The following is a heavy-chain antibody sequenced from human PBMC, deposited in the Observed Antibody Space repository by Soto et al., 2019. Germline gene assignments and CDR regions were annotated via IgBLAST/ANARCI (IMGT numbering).Heavy chain of an antibody. J-gene: IGHJ4*02. CDR1: GDTVSSNRAT. CDR3: ARLVIVPYYFDS. CDR2: TYYRSRWYN. V-gene: IGHV6-1*01. Sequence: RSQTLSLTCAISGDTVSSNRATWHWIRQSPSRGLEWLGRTYYRSRWYNDYALSVKSRITINPDTSKNQFSLHLNSVTPEDTAVYYCARLVIVPYYFDSWGQGTLVTVSS. D-gene: IGHD1-26*01.